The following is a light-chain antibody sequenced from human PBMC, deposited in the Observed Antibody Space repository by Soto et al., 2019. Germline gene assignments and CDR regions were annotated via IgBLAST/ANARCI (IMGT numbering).Light chain of an antibody. V-gene: IGLV2-14*01. CDR1: SSDVGGYNY. CDR3: SSYTSSSTLYV. CDR2: DVS. J-gene: IGLJ1*01. Sequence: QSALTQPASVSGSPGQSITISCTVTSSDVGGYNYVSWYQQHPGKAPKLMIYDVSNRPSGVSNRFSGSKSGNTASLTISGLQAEDEADYYCSSYTSSSTLYVVGTGTKVTVL.